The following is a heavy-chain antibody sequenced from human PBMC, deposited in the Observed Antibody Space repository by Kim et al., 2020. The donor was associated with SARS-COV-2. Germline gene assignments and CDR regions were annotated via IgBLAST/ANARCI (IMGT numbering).Heavy chain of an antibody. D-gene: IGHD2-2*01. J-gene: IGHJ6*02. CDR1: GFTFSSYA. CDR2: ISYDGSNK. Sequence: GGSLRLSCAASGFTFSSYAMHWVRQAPGKGLEWVAVISYDGSNKYYVDSVKGRFTISRENSNNTLYLQMNSLRAEDTAVYYCARDRYCSSTSCYLGYYYYYLGTDVWGQGTTDTVSS. CDR3: ARDRYCSSTSCYLGYYYYYLGTDV. V-gene: IGHV3-30*04.